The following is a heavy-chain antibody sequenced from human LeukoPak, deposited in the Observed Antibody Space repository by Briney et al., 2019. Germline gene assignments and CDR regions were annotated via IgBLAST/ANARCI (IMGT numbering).Heavy chain of an antibody. CDR3: AKGPALGATLGY. Sequence: GGSLRLSCAASGFTFRNYAMNWVRQAPGKGLEWVSSISGSGSSTFYADSVKGRFTISRDNSKNTLYLQMSSLSAEDTAVYYCAKGPALGATLGYWGQGTLVTVSS. J-gene: IGHJ4*02. CDR1: GFTFRNYA. V-gene: IGHV3-23*01. CDR2: ISGSGSST. D-gene: IGHD1-26*01.